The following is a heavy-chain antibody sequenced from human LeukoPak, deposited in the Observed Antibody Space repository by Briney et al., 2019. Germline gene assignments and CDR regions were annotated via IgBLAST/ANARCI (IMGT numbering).Heavy chain of an antibody. CDR3: VKDIGGYSSNWYRGVDAFDI. V-gene: IGHV3-9*01. CDR2: ISWNSGSI. D-gene: IGHD6-13*01. CDR1: GFTFDDYA. J-gene: IGHJ3*02. Sequence: GGSLTLYCAASGFTFDDYAMHWVRQAPGKGLVWVSGISWNSGSIGYADSVKGRFTISRDNAKNSLYLQMNSLRAEDTALYYCVKDIGGYSSNWYRGVDAFDIWGQGTMVTVSS.